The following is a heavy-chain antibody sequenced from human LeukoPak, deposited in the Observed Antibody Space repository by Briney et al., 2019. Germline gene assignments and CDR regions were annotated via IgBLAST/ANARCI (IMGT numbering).Heavy chain of an antibody. Sequence: GRSLRLSCAASGFTFSSYGMHWVRQAPGKGLEWVANINEDETGKYYVDSVKGRFTISRDNAKNSLFLQMNSVRVEDTAVYYCATDAFSYPNTWGQGTQVTVSS. D-gene: IGHD3-16*01. CDR2: INEDETGK. CDR1: GFTFSSYG. V-gene: IGHV3-7*01. J-gene: IGHJ5*02. CDR3: ATDAFSYPNT.